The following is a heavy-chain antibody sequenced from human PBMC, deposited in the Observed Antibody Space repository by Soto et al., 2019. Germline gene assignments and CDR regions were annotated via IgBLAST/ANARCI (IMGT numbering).Heavy chain of an antibody. CDR3: ARDGGLEGKYQLLSKHYYYYGMDV. CDR2: ISAYNGNT. V-gene: IGHV1-18*01. J-gene: IGHJ6*02. CDR1: GYTFTSYG. Sequence: ASVKVSCKASGYTFTSYGISWVRQAPGQGLEWMGWISAYNGNTNYAQKLQGRVTMTTDTSTSTAYMELRSLRSDDTAVYYCARDGGLEGKYQLLSKHYYYYGMDVWGQGTTVTVSS. D-gene: IGHD2-2*01.